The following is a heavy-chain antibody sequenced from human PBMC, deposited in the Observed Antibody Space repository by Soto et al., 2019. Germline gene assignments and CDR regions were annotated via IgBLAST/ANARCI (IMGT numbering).Heavy chain of an antibody. D-gene: IGHD3-3*01. J-gene: IGHJ6*02. CDR2: INAGNGNT. Sequence: QVQLVQSGAEVKKPGASVKVSCKASGYTFTSYAMHRVRQAPGQRLEWMGWINAGNGNTKYSQKFQGRVTITRDTSASTAYMELSSLRSEDTAVYYCARDRLISITHYYYGMDVWGQGTTVTVSS. V-gene: IGHV1-3*01. CDR3: ARDRLISITHYYYGMDV. CDR1: GYTFTSYA.